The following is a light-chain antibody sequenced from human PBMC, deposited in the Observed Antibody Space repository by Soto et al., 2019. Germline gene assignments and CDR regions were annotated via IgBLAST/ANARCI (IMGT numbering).Light chain of an antibody. V-gene: IGLV2-14*03. CDR1: SSDVGGYNY. CDR3: RSYTSGSTRVV. CDR2: DVS. Sequence: QSALTQPASVSGSPGQSITISCTGTSSDVGGYNYVSWYQQHPGKAPKVMIYDVSKRPSGISNRFSGSKSGNTASLTISGLQVEDEADYYCRSYTSGSTRVVFGGGTKLTVL. J-gene: IGLJ2*01.